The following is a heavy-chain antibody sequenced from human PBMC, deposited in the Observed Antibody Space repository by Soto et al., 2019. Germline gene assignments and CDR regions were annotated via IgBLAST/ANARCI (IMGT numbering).Heavy chain of an antibody. CDR3: ARYQGDYGGYYYGMDV. CDR1: GFTFSSYS. J-gene: IGHJ6*02. V-gene: IGHV3-21*01. D-gene: IGHD4-17*01. Sequence: GGSLRLSCAASGFTFSSYSMNWVRQAPGKGLEWVSSISSSSSYIYYADSVKGRFTISRDNAKNSLYLQMNSLRAEDTDVYYCARYQGDYGGYYYGMDVWGQGTTVTVSS. CDR2: ISSSSSYI.